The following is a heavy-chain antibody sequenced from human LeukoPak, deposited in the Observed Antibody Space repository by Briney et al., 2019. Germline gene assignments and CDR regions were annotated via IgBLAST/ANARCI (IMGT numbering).Heavy chain of an antibody. CDR1: GFTVSSNY. CDR3: AKDKGIVVVPAARGYWFDP. CDR2: IYSGGST. V-gene: IGHV3-53*01. Sequence: GGSLRLSCAASGFTVSSNYMSWVRQAPGKGLEWVSVIYSGGSTYYADSVKGRFTISRDNSKNTLYLQMNSLRAEDTAVYYCAKDKGIVVVPAARGYWFDPWGQGTLVTVSS. D-gene: IGHD2-2*01. J-gene: IGHJ5*02.